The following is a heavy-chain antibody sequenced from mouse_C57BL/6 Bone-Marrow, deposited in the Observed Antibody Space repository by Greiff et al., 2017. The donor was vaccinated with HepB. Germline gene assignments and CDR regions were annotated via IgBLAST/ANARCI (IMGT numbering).Heavy chain of an antibody. CDR1: GYTFTSYG. CDR2: IYPRSGNT. D-gene: IGHD2-3*01. Sequence: VKVVESGAELARPGASVKLSCKASGYTFTSYGISWVKQRTGQGLEWIGEIYPRSGNTYYNEKFKGKATLTADKSSSTAYMELRSLTSEDSAVYFCARGRWLPSWFAYWGQGTLVTVSA. V-gene: IGHV1-81*01. J-gene: IGHJ3*01. CDR3: ARGRWLPSWFAY.